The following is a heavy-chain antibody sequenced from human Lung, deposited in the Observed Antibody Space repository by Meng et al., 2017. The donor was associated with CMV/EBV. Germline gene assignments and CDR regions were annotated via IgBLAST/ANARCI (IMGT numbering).Heavy chain of an antibody. V-gene: IGHV1-3*01. D-gene: IGHD3-22*01. CDR1: GYTFSSYA. CDR2: INAGNGNT. CDR3: ARAGYDSSGYYPQPFDY. J-gene: IGHJ4*02. Sequence: VQVLDAGAVVHKPGASVNVSCKASGYTFSSYAMHWVRQAPGQRLEWMGWINAGNGNTKYSQRFQGRVTITRDTTASTAYMELSSLRSEDTTVYYCARAGYDSSGYYPQPFDYWGQGTLVTVSS.